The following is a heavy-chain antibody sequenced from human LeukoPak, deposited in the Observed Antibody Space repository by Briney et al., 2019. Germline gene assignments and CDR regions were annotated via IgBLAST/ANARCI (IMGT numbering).Heavy chain of an antibody. J-gene: IGHJ4*02. D-gene: IGHD3-22*01. CDR2: INPSGGST. CDR3: ARDDSSGPQVY. V-gene: IGHV1-46*01. Sequence: ASVKVSCXASGYTFSSYYMHWVRQAPGQGLEWMGIINPSGGSTKYAQKLQGRVTMTSDTSTSTVYMELSSLRSEDTAVYYCARDDSSGPQVYWGQGTLVTVSS. CDR1: GYTFSSYY.